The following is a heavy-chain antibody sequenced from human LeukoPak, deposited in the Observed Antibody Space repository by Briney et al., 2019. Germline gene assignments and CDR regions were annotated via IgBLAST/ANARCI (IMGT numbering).Heavy chain of an antibody. CDR2: IYYSGST. CDR1: GGSISSGDYY. D-gene: IGHD3-22*01. CDR3: ARDPFPHAINYYDSSGYP. J-gene: IGHJ5*02. V-gene: IGHV4-30-4*08. Sequence: SETLSLTCTVSGGSISSGDYYWSWIRQPPGKGLEWNGYIYYSGSTYYNPSLKSRVTISVDTSKNQFSLKLSSVTAADTAVYYCARDPFPHAINYYDSSGYPWGQGTLVTVSS.